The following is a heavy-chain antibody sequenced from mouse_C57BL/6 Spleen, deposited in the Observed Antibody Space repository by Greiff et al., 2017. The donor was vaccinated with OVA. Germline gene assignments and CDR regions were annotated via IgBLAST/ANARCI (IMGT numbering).Heavy chain of an antibody. V-gene: IGHV5-9*01. CDR1: GFTFSSYT. D-gene: IGHD2-2*01. CDR3: ARTGGYDPAWFAY. CDR2: ISGGGGNT. Sequence: DVHLVESGGGLVKPGGSLKLSCAASGFTFSSYTMSWVRQTPEKRLEWVATISGGGGNTYYTDSVKGRFTISRDNAKNTLYLQMSRLRSEDTALYYCARTGGYDPAWFAYWGQGTLVTVSA. J-gene: IGHJ3*01.